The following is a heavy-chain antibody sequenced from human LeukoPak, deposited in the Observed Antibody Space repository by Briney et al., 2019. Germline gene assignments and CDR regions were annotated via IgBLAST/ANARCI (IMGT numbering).Heavy chain of an antibody. J-gene: IGHJ4*02. CDR3: ARDRRWQPFDY. D-gene: IGHD4-23*01. Sequence: ASVKVSCKASGYTFTGYHMHWVRQAPGQGLEWMGRISPTSGGTNYAQKFQGRVTMTRYTSISTAYMELSRLRSDDTAVYYCARDRRWQPFDYWGQGTLVTVSS. CDR1: GYTFTGYH. CDR2: ISPTSGGT. V-gene: IGHV1-2*06.